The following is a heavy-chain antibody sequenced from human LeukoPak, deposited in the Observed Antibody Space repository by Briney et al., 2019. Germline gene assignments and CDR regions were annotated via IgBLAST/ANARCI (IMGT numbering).Heavy chain of an antibody. CDR2: IYYSGST. J-gene: IGHJ5*02. CDR1: GGSISNTSYY. D-gene: IGHD3-3*01. Sequence: SETLSLTCTVSGGSISNTSYYCGWIRQPPGKGLEWIGSIYYSGSTYYDPSLKSRVTISVNTSKNQFSLKLTSVTAADTAVYYCASNIVTIFGVVIGNWFDPWGQGTLVTVSS. CDR3: ASNIVTIFGVVIGNWFDP. V-gene: IGHV4-39*01.